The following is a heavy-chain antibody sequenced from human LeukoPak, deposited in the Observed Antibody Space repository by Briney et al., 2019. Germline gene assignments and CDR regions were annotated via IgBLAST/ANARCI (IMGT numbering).Heavy chain of an antibody. Sequence: SETLSLTCGVSGYSISRGYYWAWIRHPPGKGLEWIGTIYHIGSTYYTPSLGSRVTISVDTSKNEFSLNLKSVTAADTAVYYCARAGWIITSGIDYWGQGALVTVSS. CDR2: IYHIGST. D-gene: IGHD3-10*01. CDR1: GYSISRGYY. V-gene: IGHV4-38-2*01. J-gene: IGHJ4*02. CDR3: ARAGWIITSGIDY.